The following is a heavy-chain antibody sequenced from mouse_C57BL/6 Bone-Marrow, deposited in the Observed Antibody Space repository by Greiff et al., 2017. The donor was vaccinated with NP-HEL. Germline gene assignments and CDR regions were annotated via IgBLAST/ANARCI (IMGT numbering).Heavy chain of an antibody. J-gene: IGHJ3*01. Sequence: EVQLLQSGAELVRPGASVKLSCTASGFNIKDDYMHWVKQRPEQGLEWIGWIDPENGDTEYASKFQGKATITADTSSNTVYLQLSSLTSEDSAVYSWTPRYYYDAYWGQGTMVTVAA. D-gene: IGHD1-1*01. CDR3: TPRYYYDAY. CDR2: IDPENGDT. V-gene: IGHV14-4*01. CDR1: GFNIKDDY.